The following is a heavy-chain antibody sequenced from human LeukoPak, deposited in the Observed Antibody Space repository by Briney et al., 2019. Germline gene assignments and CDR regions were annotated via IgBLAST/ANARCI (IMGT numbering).Heavy chain of an antibody. CDR2: ITSSSTI. J-gene: IGHJ3*02. Sequence: GGSLRLSCAASGFTFSTYSINWVPQAAGKGLEWVSGITSSSTIYYADSVKGRFTISRDNAKNSLYLQMNSLRAEDTAVYYCARPRDGYNLVAFDIWGQGTMVSVSS. CDR3: ARPRDGYNLVAFDI. V-gene: IGHV3-69-1*01. CDR1: GFTFSTYS. D-gene: IGHD5-24*01.